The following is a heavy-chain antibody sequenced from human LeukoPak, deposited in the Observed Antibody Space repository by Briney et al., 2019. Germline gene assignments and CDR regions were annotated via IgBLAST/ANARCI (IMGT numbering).Heavy chain of an antibody. J-gene: IGHJ5*02. Sequence: GESLEISCKGSGYRFTIYWIGWVRQMPGKGLEWMGIIYPGDSDTRYSPSFQGQVTISADKSISTAYLQWSSLKASDTAMYYCARLLGGGYSPNWFDPWGQGTLVTVSS. V-gene: IGHV5-51*01. CDR2: IYPGDSDT. D-gene: IGHD3-22*01. CDR3: ARLLGGGYSPNWFDP. CDR1: GYRFTIYW.